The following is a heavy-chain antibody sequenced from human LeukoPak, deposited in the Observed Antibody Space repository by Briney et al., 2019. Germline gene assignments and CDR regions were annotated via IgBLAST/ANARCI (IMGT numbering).Heavy chain of an antibody. CDR1: GFTFCDYA. CDR3: TRGYYDSSGIPYY. J-gene: IGHJ4*02. V-gene: IGHV3-49*04. D-gene: IGHD3-22*01. Sequence: GGSLRLSCTASGFTFCDYAISWVRQAPGKGLELVGFIRSKAYGGTTEYAAFVKGRFTISRDDSKTIAYLQMNSLKTQDTAVYYCTRGYYDSSGIPYYWGQGTLVTVSS. CDR2: IRSKAYGGTT.